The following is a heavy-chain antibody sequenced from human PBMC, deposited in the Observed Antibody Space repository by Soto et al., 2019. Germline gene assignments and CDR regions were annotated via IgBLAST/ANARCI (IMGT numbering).Heavy chain of an antibody. CDR3: ARGVTTVTTFEY. Sequence: QLQLQESGSGLVKPSQNLSLTCSVSGGSISSGGYSCKWIRQPPGNGLEWIAYIYHSRSTYYNPSLKSRVTISVYRSKNPFSLKMSSVTSADTAVYSGARGVTTVTTFEYWGRGTPVSVSS. CDR1: GGSISSGGYS. V-gene: IGHV4-30-2*01. D-gene: IGHD4-17*01. CDR2: IYHSRST. J-gene: IGHJ4*02.